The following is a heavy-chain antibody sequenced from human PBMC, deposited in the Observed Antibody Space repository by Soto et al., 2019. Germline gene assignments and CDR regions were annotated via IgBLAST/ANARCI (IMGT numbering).Heavy chain of an antibody. Sequence: VLLVESGGGLVQPGRSLRLSCAVSGFNFGNYAMHWVRQAPGKGLEWVAAINWNSDKVAYAGSVLGRFTIFRDSAKNSLHLQMNDLTTEDTALYYCAKDKGGTPYYIDSWGRGILVTVSS. CDR2: INWNSDKV. D-gene: IGHD6-25*01. J-gene: IGHJ4*02. CDR1: GFNFGNYA. V-gene: IGHV3-9*01. CDR3: AKDKGGTPYYIDS.